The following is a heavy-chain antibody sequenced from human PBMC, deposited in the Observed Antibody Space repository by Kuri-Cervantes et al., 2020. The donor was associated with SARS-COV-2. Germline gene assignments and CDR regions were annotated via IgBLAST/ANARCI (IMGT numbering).Heavy chain of an antibody. D-gene: IGHD3-22*01. CDR3: ARDLYYDSSGYY. Sequence: GESLKISCAASGFTFDDYSMNWVRQAPGKGLEWVSSISSSSSYIYYADSVKGRFTISRDNAKNSLYLQMNSLRAEDTAVYYCARDLYYDSSGYYWGQGTLVTVSS. V-gene: IGHV3-21*01. J-gene: IGHJ4*02. CDR1: GFTFDDYS. CDR2: ISSSSSYI.